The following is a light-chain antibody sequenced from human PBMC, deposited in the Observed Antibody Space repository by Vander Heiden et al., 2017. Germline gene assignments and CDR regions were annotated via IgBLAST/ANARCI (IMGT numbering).Light chain of an antibody. J-gene: IGLJ2*01. CDR3: QLWDSTTVL. CDR2: RDS. CDR1: NIESKY. Sequence: SYDLTQPFSVSVALGQTATITCGGDNIESKYVHWYQQKPGQAPVLVICRDSTRPSGIPGRFSGSSSGNTATLTISRAQAGDEAVYYCQLWDSTTVLLGGGTKVTVL. V-gene: IGLV3-9*01.